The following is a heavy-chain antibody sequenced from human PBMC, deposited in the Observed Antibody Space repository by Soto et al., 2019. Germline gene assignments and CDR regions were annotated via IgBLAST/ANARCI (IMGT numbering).Heavy chain of an antibody. CDR3: VRDEAHYDILTGSSLGRAFDI. J-gene: IGHJ3*02. CDR2: IYHTGRT. CDR1: NASISSSNW. V-gene: IGHV4-4*02. Sequence: QVQLHESGPGLVKPSGTLSLTCVITNASISSSNWWSWVRQPPGKGLEWIGEIYHTGRTNYNPSLRSRVTMSIDKSNNRFSLRLSSLTAADTAVYYCVRDEAHYDILTGSSLGRAFDIWGQGTMVTVSS. D-gene: IGHD3-9*01.